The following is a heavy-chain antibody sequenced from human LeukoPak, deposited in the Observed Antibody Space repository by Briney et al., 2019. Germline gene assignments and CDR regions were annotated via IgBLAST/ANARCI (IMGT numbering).Heavy chain of an antibody. J-gene: IGHJ5*02. D-gene: IGHD6-13*01. CDR3: ARGYSSSWYFNWFDP. V-gene: IGHV4-59*08. CDR1: GGSISGYY. CDR2: IHYSGST. Sequence: SETLSLTCSVSGGSISGYYWSWIRQPPGKGLEWIGYIHYSGSTYYNPSLKSRVTISVDTSKNQFSLKLSSVTAADTAVYYCARGYSSSWYFNWFDPWGQGTLVTVSS.